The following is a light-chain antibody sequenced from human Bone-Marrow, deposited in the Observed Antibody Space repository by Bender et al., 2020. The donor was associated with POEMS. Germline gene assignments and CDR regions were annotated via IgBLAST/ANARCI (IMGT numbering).Light chain of an antibody. CDR2: DVN. CDR1: SADIGGSDY. V-gene: IGLV2-14*03. J-gene: IGLJ2*01. Sequence: QSALTKPASVSASPGQSISISCAGSSADIGGSDYVSWYQQHPDKAPKLVIFDVNNRPSGVSHRFSGSKSGNTASLTIFGLQPEDEAVYYCSSYSTVTTALFGGGTKLTVL. CDR3: SSYSTVTTAL.